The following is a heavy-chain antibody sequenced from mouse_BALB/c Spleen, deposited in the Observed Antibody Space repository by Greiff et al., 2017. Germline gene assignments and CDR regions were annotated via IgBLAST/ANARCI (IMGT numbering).Heavy chain of an antibody. Sequence: EVMLVESGGGLVKPGGSLKLSCAASGFTFSSYAMSWVRQTPEKRLEWVATISSGGSYTYYPDSVKGRFTISRDNAKNTLYLQMSSLRSEDTAMYYCATLSTGTADYWGQGTTLTVSS. CDR2: ISSGGSYT. V-gene: IGHV5-9-1*01. CDR1: GFTFSSYA. D-gene: IGHD4-1*02. J-gene: IGHJ2*01. CDR3: ATLSTGTADY.